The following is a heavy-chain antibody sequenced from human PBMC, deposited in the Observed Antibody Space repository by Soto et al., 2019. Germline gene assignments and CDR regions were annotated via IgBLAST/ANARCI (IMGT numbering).Heavy chain of an antibody. CDR1: GYIFTNHY. V-gene: IGHV1-46*01. CDR3: ARADYYDSSGFYYDY. CDR2: INPSGGST. Sequence: QVQLVQSGAEVKKPGASVKVSCKASGYIFTNHYIHWVRQAPGQGLEWMGIINPSGGSTNYLQKFQGRVTMTRDTSTSTVYTELSSLRSEDTAVYFCARADYYDSSGFYYDYWGQGTLVTVSS. J-gene: IGHJ4*02. D-gene: IGHD3-22*01.